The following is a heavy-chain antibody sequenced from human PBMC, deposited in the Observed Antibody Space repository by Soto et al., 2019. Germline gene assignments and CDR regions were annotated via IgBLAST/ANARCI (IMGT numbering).Heavy chain of an antibody. J-gene: IGHJ5*02. CDR3: ATVDDLAALYNWFDP. V-gene: IGHV1-24*01. D-gene: IGHD1-1*01. CDR2: FDPEDGET. Sequence: ASVKVSCKVSGYTLTELSMHWVRQAPGKGLERMGGFDPEDGETIYAQKFQGRVTMTEDTSTDTAYMELSSLRSEDTAVYYCATVDDLAALYNWFDPWGQGTLVTVSS. CDR1: GYTLTELS.